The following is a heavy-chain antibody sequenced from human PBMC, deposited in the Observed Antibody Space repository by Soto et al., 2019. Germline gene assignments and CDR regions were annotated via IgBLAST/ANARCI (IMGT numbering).Heavy chain of an antibody. V-gene: IGHV3-48*03. CDR3: ARDPNYDFWSGYRNKEGTYGMDV. J-gene: IGHJ6*02. Sequence: GGSLRLSCAASGFAFSGFEMNWVRQAPGKGLEWVSYISSGASNMYYADSVKGRFTISRDNAQSSLYLQMNSLRVEDTAVYYCARDPNYDFWSGYRNKEGTYGMDVWGQGTTVTAP. CDR1: GFAFSGFE. CDR2: ISSGASNM. D-gene: IGHD3-3*01.